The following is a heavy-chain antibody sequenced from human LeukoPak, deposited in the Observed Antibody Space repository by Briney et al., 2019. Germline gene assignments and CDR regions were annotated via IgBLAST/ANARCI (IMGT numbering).Heavy chain of an antibody. J-gene: IGHJ6*03. CDR2: INSDGSST. Sequence: SGGSLRLSCAASGFTFSSYWMYWVRQAPGKGLVWVSRINSDGSSTSYADSVKGRFTISRDNAKNSLYLQMNSLRAEDTAVYYCAREGAIAAAGTGDYYYYYYMDVWGKGTTVTVSS. CDR1: GFTFSSYW. V-gene: IGHV3-74*01. D-gene: IGHD6-13*01. CDR3: AREGAIAAAGTGDYYYYYYMDV.